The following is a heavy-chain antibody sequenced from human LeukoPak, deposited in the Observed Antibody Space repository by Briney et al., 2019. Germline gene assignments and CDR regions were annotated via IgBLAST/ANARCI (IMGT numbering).Heavy chain of an antibody. CDR3: ASRAMDV. CDR2: ISYDGSNK. J-gene: IGHJ6*02. V-gene: IGHV3-30*03. CDR1: GFTFSSYG. Sequence: PGRSLRLSCAASGFTFSSYGMHWVRQAPGKGLEWVAVISYDGSNKYYADSVKGRFTISRDNSKNTLYLQVNSLRAEDTAVYYCASRAMDVWGQGTTVTVSS.